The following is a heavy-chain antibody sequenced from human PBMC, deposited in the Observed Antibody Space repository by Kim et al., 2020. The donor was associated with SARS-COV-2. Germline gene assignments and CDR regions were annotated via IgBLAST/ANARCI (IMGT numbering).Heavy chain of an antibody. V-gene: IGHV4-34*01. CDR2: INHSGST. J-gene: IGHJ5*02. D-gene: IGHD1-26*01. CDR3: ARGRRELLPGGRFDP. CDR1: GGSFSGYY. Sequence: SETLSLTCAVYGGSFSGYYWSWIRQPPGKGLEWIGEINHSGSTNYNPSLKSRVTISVDTSKNQFSLKLSSVTAADTAVYYCARGRRELLPGGRFDPWGQGTLVTVSS.